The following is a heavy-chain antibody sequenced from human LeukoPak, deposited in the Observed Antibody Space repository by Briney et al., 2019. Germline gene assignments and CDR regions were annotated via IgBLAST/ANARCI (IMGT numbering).Heavy chain of an antibody. V-gene: IGHV3-48*01. CDR1: GFTFTTYS. CDR2: ISSSGSTT. CDR3: AKLGEQWLARFDY. Sequence: GGSLRLSCEASGFTFTTYSMTWVRQAPGKGLEWVSYISSSGSTTYYADSVKGRFTISRDNSKNTLYLQMNSLRAEDTAVYYCAKLGEQWLARFDYWGQGTLVTVSS. J-gene: IGHJ4*02. D-gene: IGHD6-19*01.